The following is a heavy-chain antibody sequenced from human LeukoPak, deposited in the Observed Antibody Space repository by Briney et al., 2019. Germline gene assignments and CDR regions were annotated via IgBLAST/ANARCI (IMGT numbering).Heavy chain of an antibody. CDR2: ISSSGSTI. V-gene: IGHV3-11*01. CDR3: ARRGDCSGGSCYVGYYYMDV. CDR1: GFTFSDYY. D-gene: IGHD2-15*01. Sequence: GGSLRLFCAASGFTFSDYYMSWIRQAPGKGLEWVSYISSSGSTIYYADSVKGRFTISRDNAKNSLYLQMNSLRAEDTAVYYCARRGDCSGGSCYVGYYYMDVWGKGTTVTVSS. J-gene: IGHJ6*03.